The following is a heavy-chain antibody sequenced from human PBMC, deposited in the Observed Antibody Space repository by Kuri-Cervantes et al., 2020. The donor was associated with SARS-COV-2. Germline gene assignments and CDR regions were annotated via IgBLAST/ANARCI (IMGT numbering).Heavy chain of an antibody. CDR1: GFTFGDYA. J-gene: IGHJ4*02. CDR2: ISGSGGST. D-gene: IGHD1-1*01. Sequence: GESLKISCAASGFTFGDYAMHWVRQAPGKGLEWVSGISGSGGSTYYADSVKGRFTISRDNSKNTLYLQMNSLRAEDTAVYYCVRDGDHWNFDYWGQGTLVTVSS. V-gene: IGHV3-23*01. CDR3: VRDGDHWNFDY.